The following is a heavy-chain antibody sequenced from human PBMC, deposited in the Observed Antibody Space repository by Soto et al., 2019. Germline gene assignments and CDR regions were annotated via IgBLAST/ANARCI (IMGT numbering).Heavy chain of an antibody. D-gene: IGHD2-15*01. V-gene: IGHV4-30-4*01. J-gene: IGHJ4*02. CDR1: GGSISSADHH. CDR2: IYYSRST. Sequence: SETLSLTCTVSGGSISSADHHLSWIRQPPGKGLEWIGYIYYSRSTYYNPSLTSRLTISLDTSKNQFSLKLSSVTAADTAVYYCARVFLSGGYSVDNWGQGTLVTVSS. CDR3: ARVFLSGGYSVDN.